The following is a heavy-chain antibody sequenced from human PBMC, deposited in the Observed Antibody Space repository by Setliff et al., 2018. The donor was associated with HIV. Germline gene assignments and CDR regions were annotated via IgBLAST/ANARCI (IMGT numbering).Heavy chain of an antibody. CDR3: ARGPRGYDSSYYFDY. Sequence: ASVKVSCKTSGYTFTGYSIHWVRQAPGQGLEWMGRINANNGGTNYAQKFQGWVTMTRDTSIITAYMQLDRLGSDDTAVYYCARGPRGYDSSYYFDYWGQGTLVTVSS. CDR2: INANNGGT. D-gene: IGHD3-22*01. J-gene: IGHJ4*02. CDR1: GYTFTGYS. V-gene: IGHV1-2*04.